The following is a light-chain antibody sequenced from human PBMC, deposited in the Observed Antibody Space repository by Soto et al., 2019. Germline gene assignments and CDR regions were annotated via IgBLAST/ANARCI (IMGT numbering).Light chain of an antibody. CDR3: QQYNKWPLT. Sequence: EIVMTQSPATLSVSPGERATLSCRASQSVAGNLAWYQQNPGQAPRLLIYGASTRATGIPNRFSGGGSGTEFTLTISSLQYEDFVIYYCQQYNKWPLTFGGGTKVEIK. CDR2: GAS. V-gene: IGKV3-15*01. CDR1: QSVAGN. J-gene: IGKJ4*01.